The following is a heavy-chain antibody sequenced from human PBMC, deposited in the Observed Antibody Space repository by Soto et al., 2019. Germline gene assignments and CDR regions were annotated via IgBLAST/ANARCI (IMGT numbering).Heavy chain of an antibody. CDR3: ARQVPMGHFDY. Sequence: SETLSLTCTVSGGSISSSSYYWGWIRQPPGKGLEWIGSIYYSGSTYYNPSLKSRVTISVDTSKNQFSLKLSSVTAADTAVYYCARQVPMGHFDYWGQGTLVTVSS. D-gene: IGHD3-16*01. V-gene: IGHV4-39*01. CDR2: IYYSGST. CDR1: GGSISSSSYY. J-gene: IGHJ4*02.